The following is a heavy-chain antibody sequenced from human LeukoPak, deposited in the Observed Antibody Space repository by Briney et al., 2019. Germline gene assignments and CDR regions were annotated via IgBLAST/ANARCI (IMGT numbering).Heavy chain of an antibody. CDR3: ARGSSQVLRGTRYYHMDV. Sequence: PSETLSLTCTVSGGSISSYFWNWIRQPPGEGLEWIGYIYSSGSTNYNPSLKSRVTMSLDTSKNQFSLKLSSVTAADTAVYYCARGSSQVLRGTRYYHMDVWGKGTTVTVSS. J-gene: IGHJ6*03. D-gene: IGHD2-8*01. CDR2: IYSSGST. CDR1: GGSISSYF. V-gene: IGHV4-59*01.